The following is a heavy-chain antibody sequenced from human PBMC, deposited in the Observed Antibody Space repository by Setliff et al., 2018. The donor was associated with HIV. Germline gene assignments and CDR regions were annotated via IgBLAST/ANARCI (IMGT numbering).Heavy chain of an antibody. CDR2: ILGTP. CDR1: GGSISISV. J-gene: IGHJ4*02. D-gene: IGHD6-13*01. Sequence: ASVKVSCKASGGSISISVISWVRQAPGQVLEWMGGILGTPKYAQKFQGRVAITADESTSTAYMELSNLRSEDTAVYYCASHLKLAATGTFDSWGQGTLVTVSS. CDR3: ASHLKLAATGTFDS. V-gene: IGHV1-69*13.